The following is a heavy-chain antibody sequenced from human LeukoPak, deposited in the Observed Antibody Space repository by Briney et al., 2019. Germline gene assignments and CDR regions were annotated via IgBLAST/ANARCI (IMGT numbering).Heavy chain of an antibody. J-gene: IGHJ3*01. CDR2: IYHSGST. CDR1: GYSISSGYY. V-gene: IGHV4-38-2*02. Sequence: PSETLSLTCTVSGYSISSGYYWGWIRQPPGKGLEWIGRIYHSGSTYYNPSLKSRVTIPVDTSKTQFSLKLSSVTAADTAMYYCARGMQLLVRDAFAVWGLGTMVTVSS. D-gene: IGHD6-13*01. CDR3: ARGMQLLVRDAFAV.